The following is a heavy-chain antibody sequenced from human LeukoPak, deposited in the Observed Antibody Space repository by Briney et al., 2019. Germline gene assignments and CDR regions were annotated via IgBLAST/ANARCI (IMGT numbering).Heavy chain of an antibody. CDR3: ARSVSLYYFDY. CDR1: GGSISSGGYY. V-gene: IGHV4-31*03. J-gene: IGHJ4*02. Sequence: SQTLSLTCTVSGGSISSGGYYWSWIRQHPGKGLEWIGYIYYSGSTYYNPSLKSRVTISVDTSKNQFSPKLSSVTAADTAVYYCARSVSLYYFDYWGQGTLVTVSS. CDR2: IYYSGST.